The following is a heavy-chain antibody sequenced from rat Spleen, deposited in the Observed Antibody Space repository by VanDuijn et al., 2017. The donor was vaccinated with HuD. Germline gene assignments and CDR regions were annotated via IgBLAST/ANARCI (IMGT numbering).Heavy chain of an antibody. Sequence: QVQLKESGPGLVQPSQTLSLTCTVSGFSLISYAVNWVRQPPGKGLEWMGGIWGDGSTNYNSARKSRLSISRDTPKSQVFXXMNXXXTEXXXIXXXTRXXXGYXXXWFXXWGQGTXXTVSS. CDR2: IWGDGST. D-gene: IGHD1-11*01. J-gene: IGHJ3*01. V-gene: IGHV2-13*01. CDR3: TRXXXGYXXXWFXX. CDR1: GFSLISYA.